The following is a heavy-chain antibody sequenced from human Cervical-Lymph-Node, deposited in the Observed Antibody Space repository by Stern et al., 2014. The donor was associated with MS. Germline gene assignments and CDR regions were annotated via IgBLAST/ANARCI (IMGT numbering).Heavy chain of an antibody. J-gene: IGHJ6*02. CDR3: AISGYPRYHYSVDV. CDR2: LSSYNGST. Sequence: QVQLVQSEAEVKKPGASVKVSCKASGSIFTSHTFTWVRQAPGQGLEWVGWLSSYNGSTNYAQRLKARVTLTTDTSTRTAYMELRSLRTDDSAVYFCAISGYPRYHYSVDVWGQGTSVTVSS. V-gene: IGHV1-18*04. CDR1: GSIFTSHT. D-gene: IGHD5-12*01.